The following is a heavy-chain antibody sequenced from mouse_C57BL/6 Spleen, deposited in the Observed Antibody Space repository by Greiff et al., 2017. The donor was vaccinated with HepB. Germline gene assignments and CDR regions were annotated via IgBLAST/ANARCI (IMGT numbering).Heavy chain of an antibody. Sequence: VQLRQSGAELVKPGASVKLSCKASGYTFTSYWMHWVKQRPGQGLEWIGMIHPNSGSTNYNEKFKSKATLTVDKSSSTAYMQLSSLTSEDSAVYYCARSGYSNYWYFDVWGTGTTVTVSS. J-gene: IGHJ1*03. V-gene: IGHV1-64*01. CDR3: ARSGYSNYWYFDV. CDR1: GYTFTSYW. CDR2: IHPNSGST. D-gene: IGHD2-5*01.